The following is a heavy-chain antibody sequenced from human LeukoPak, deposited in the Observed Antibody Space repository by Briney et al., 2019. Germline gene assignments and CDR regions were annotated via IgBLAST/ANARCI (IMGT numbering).Heavy chain of an antibody. J-gene: IGHJ6*03. V-gene: IGHV7-4-1*02. D-gene: IGHD3-3*01. CDR3: ARALYYDFWSAYLHYYYYYMDV. CDR1: GYTLTELS. CDR2: INTNTGNP. Sequence: ASVKVSCKVSGYTLTELSMHWVRQAPGQGLEWMGWINTNTGNPTYAQGFTGRFVFSLDTSVSTAYLQISSLKAEDTAVYYCARALYYDFWSAYLHYYYYYMDVWGKGTTVTVSS.